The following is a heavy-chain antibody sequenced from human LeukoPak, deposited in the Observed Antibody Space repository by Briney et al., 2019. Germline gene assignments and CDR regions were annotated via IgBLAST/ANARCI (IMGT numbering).Heavy chain of an antibody. J-gene: IGHJ6*02. CDR1: GFTVSSNY. V-gene: IGHV3-53*01. Sequence: PGGSLRLSCAASGFTVSSNYMSWVRQAPGKGLEWVSVIYSGGSTYYADSVKGRFTISRDNSKNTLYLQMNSLRAEDTAVYYCARADESLVYGMDVWGPGTTVIVSS. CDR2: IYSGGST. CDR3: ARADESLVYGMDV.